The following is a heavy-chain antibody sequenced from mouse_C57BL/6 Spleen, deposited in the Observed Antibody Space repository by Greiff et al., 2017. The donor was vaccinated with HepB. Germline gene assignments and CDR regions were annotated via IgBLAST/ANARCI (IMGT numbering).Heavy chain of an antibody. J-gene: IGHJ1*03. Sequence: VQLQQSGAELVKPGASVKISCKASGYAFSSYWMNWVKQRPGKGLEWIGQIYPGDGDTNYNGKFKGKATLTADKSSSTAYMQLSSLTSEDSAVYFCARRDWGDWYFDVWGTGTTVTVSS. V-gene: IGHV1-80*01. CDR3: ARRDWGDWYFDV. D-gene: IGHD4-1*01. CDR1: GYAFSSYW. CDR2: IYPGDGDT.